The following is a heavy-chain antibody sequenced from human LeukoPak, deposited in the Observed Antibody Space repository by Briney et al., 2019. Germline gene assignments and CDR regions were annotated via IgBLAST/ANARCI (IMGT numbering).Heavy chain of an antibody. V-gene: IGHV4-39*01. CDR1: GGSISSSSYY. D-gene: IGHD3-22*01. Sequence: SETLSLTCTVSGGSISSSSYYWGWIRQPPGKGLEWIGSIHYSGSTYYNPSLKSRVTISVDTSKNQFSLKLSSVTAADTAVYYCARYYYYDSSGYFNYWGQGTLVTVSS. CDR3: ARYYYYDSSGYFNY. J-gene: IGHJ4*02. CDR2: IHYSGST.